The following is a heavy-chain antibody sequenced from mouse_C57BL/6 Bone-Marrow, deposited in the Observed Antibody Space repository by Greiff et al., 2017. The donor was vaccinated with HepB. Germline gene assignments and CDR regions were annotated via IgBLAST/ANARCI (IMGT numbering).Heavy chain of an antibody. J-gene: IGHJ4*01. CDR1: EYEFPSHD. CDR3: ASYSNYLYAMDY. V-gene: IGHV5-2*03. CDR2: INSDGGST. Sequence: EVKLVESGGGLVQPGESLKLSCESNEYEFPSHDMSWVRKTPEKRLELVAAINSDGGSTYYPDTMERRFIISRDNTKKTLYLQMSSLRSEDTALYYCASYSNYLYAMDYWGQGTSVTVSS. D-gene: IGHD2-5*01.